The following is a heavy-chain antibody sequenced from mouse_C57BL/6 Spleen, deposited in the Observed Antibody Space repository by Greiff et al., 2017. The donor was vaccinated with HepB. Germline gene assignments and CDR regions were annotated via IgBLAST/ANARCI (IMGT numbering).Heavy chain of an antibody. J-gene: IGHJ3*01. V-gene: IGHV1-80*01. D-gene: IGHD1-1*01. CDR1: GYAFSSYW. CDR3: ARPGSSLGFAY. CDR2: IYPGDGDT. Sequence: LQESGAELVKPGASVKISCKASGYAFSSYWMNWVKQRPGKGLEWIGQIYPGDGDTNYNGKFKGKATLTADKSSSTAYMQLSSLTSEDSAVYFCARPGSSLGFAYWGQGTLVTVSA.